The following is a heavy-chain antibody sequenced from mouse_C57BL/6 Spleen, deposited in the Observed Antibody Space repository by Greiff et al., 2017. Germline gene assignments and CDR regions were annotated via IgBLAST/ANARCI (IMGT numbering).Heavy chain of an antibody. CDR1: GYTFTSYW. J-gene: IGHJ4*01. V-gene: IGHV1-69*01. Sequence: QVQLKHPGAELVMPGASVKLSCKASGYTFTSYWMHWVKQRPGQGLEWIGEIDPSDSYTNYNQKFKGKSTLTVDKSSSTAYMQLSSLTSEDSAVYYCARSNDPYDMDYWGQGTSVTVSS. CDR3: ARSNDPYDMDY. D-gene: IGHD2-3*01. CDR2: IDPSDSYT.